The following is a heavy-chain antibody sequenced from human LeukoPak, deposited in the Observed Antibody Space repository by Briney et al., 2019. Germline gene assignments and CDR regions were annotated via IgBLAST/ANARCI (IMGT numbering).Heavy chain of an antibody. CDR2: IYYSGST. Sequence: SETLSLTCTVSGGSISSSSYYWGWIRQPPGKGLEWIGSIYYSGSTYYNPSLKSRVTISVDTSKNQFSLKLSSVTAAVTAVYYCARERPSGSGSYLDVWGKGTTVTVSS. J-gene: IGHJ6*04. CDR3: ARERPSGSGSYLDV. V-gene: IGHV4-39*07. D-gene: IGHD1-26*01. CDR1: GGSISSSSYY.